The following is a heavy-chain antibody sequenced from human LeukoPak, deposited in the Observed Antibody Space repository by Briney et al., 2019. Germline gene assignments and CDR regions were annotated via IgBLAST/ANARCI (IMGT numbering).Heavy chain of an antibody. CDR3: ARSGTYSSSQFYYMDV. Sequence: NPSETLSLTCTVSGGSISSYYWSWIRQPPGKGLEWIGYIYYSGSTNYNPSLKSRVTISVDTSKNQFSLKLSSVPAADTAVYYCARSGTYSSSQFYYMDVWGKGTTVTVSS. D-gene: IGHD6-13*01. J-gene: IGHJ6*03. V-gene: IGHV4-59*01. CDR2: IYYSGST. CDR1: GGSISSYY.